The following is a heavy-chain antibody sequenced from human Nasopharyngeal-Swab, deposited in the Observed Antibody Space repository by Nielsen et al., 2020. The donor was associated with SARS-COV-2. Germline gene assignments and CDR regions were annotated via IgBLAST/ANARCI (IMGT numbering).Heavy chain of an antibody. D-gene: IGHD3/OR15-3a*01. J-gene: IGHJ6*02. CDR3: ARAGLPDTYYYYGMDV. CDR1: GYSFTSYW. CDR2: IDPSDSYT. V-gene: IGHV5-10-1*01. Sequence: GESLKISCKGSGYSFTSYWISWVRQMPGKGLEWMGRIDPSDSYTNYSPSFQGHVTISADKSISTAYLQWSSLKASDTAMYYCARAGLPDTYYYYGMDVWGQGTTVTVSS.